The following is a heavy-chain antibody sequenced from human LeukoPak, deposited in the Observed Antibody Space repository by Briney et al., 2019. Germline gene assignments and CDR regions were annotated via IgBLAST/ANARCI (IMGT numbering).Heavy chain of an antibody. CDR1: GSTFGDYW. CDR3: ARVRGWHDYFDF. CDR2: IKLDGSEK. J-gene: IGHJ4*02. V-gene: IGHV3-7*01. Sequence: GGSLRLSCAASGSTFGDYWMSWVRQAPGKRLEWVANIKLDGSEKYYVDSVKGRFTISRDNAKNSLFLQMNNLRAEDTAVYYCARVRGWHDYFDFWGQGTRVTVSS. D-gene: IGHD6-19*01.